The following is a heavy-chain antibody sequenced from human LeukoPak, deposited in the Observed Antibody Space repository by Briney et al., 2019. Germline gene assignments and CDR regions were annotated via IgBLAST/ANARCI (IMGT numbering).Heavy chain of an antibody. V-gene: IGHV3-53*01. CDR1: GFTVSGTH. D-gene: IGHD3-16*01. J-gene: IGHJ4*02. CDR3: AKDEATSGGGLAS. Sequence: GGSLRLSCAAPGFTVSGTHMSWVRQAPGKGLEWVAAMYTGGTTYYADSVTGRFTISRDNSKNTLYLHMNSLRAEDTAVYYCAKDEATSGGGLASWGQGTLVSVSS. CDR2: MYTGGTT.